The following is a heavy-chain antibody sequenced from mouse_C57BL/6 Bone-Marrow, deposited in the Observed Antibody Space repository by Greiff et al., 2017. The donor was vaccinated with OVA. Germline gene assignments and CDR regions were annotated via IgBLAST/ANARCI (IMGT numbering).Heavy chain of an antibody. CDR2: IDPSDSYT. J-gene: IGHJ4*01. CDR1: GYTFTSYW. D-gene: IGHD1-1*01. V-gene: IGHV1-50*01. CDR3: ARERVLLRYCYAMDY. Sequence: QVQLQQPGAELVKPGASVKLSCKASGYTFTSYWMQWVKQRPGQGLEWIGEIDPSDSYTNYNQKFKGKATLTVDTSSSTAYMQLSSLTSEDSAVYYCARERVLLRYCYAMDYWGQGTSVTVSS.